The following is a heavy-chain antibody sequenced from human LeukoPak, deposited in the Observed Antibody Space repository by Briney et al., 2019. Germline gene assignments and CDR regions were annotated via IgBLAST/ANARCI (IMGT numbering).Heavy chain of an antibody. CDR3: ARDLDGAEDFDY. CDR1: GFTFKNYA. Sequence: GGSLRLSCAVSGFTFKNYAVNWVGEAPGKGVEGLSYIASTGHAKIFADSVQGRFPISRADAKNSVYLQMKILRDEDPALYYCARDLDGAEDFDYWGQGTLVTVSS. D-gene: IGHD5-24*01. CDR2: IASTGHAK. J-gene: IGHJ4*02. V-gene: IGHV3-48*03.